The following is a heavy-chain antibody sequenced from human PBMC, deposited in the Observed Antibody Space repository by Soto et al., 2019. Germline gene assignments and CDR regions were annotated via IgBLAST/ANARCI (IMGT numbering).Heavy chain of an antibody. V-gene: IGHV3-23*04. CDR3: AKRSSRGTQRSDFDY. D-gene: IGHD6-25*01. CDR1: GFTFSSYS. CDR2: ISGSGGST. J-gene: IGHJ4*02. Sequence: EVQLVESGGGLVKPGGSLRLSCAASGFTFSSYSMNWVRQAPGKGLEWVSAISGSGGSTYYADSVKGRFTISRDNSKNTLYLQMNSLRAEDTAVYYCAKRSSRGTQRSDFDYWGQGTLVTVSS.